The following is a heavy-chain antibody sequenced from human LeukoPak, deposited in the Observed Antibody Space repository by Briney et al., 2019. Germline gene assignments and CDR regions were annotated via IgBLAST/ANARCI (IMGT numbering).Heavy chain of an antibody. CDR2: ISGSGGST. Sequence: PGGSLRLSCAASGFTFSTYAMSWVRQTPGKGLEWVSSISGSGGSTYYADSVKGRSTISRDNSKNTLYLQMNSLRAEDTAVYYCAKANYNSFYFDYWGQGTLVTVSS. J-gene: IGHJ4*02. D-gene: IGHD5-24*01. CDR3: AKANYNSFYFDY. V-gene: IGHV3-23*01. CDR1: GFTFSTYA.